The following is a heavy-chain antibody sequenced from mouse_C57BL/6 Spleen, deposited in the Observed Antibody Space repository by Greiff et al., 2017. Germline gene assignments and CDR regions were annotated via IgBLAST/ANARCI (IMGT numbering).Heavy chain of an antibody. CDR2: INPNNGGT. D-gene: IGHD3-2*02. CDR3: ARQLRPCYAMGG. J-gene: IGHJ4*01. V-gene: IGHV1-18*01. CDR1: GYTFTDYN. Sequence: VQLQQSGPELVKPGASVKIPCKASGYTFTDYNMDWVKQSHGQSLEWIGDINPNNGGTIYNQKFKGKATLTVDKSSSTAYMELRSLTSEDAAVYYCARQLRPCYAMGGRGKGTTVTVST.